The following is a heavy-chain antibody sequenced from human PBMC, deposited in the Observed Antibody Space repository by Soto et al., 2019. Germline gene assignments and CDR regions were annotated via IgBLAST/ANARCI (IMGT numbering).Heavy chain of an antibody. CDR2: IWYDGSKK. D-gene: IGHD4-17*01. CDR1: GFSFSSYG. J-gene: IGHJ4*02. CDR3: ARKDEYGDYAPGGY. Sequence: QVQLVESGGGVVQPGRSLRLSCAASGFSFSSYGMHWVRQAPGKGLEWLAVIWYDGSKKYYADSVKGRFTVSRDNSENTLYLQRNSLTAEVTAGYYCARKDEYGDYAPGGYWGQGTLGIVSS. V-gene: IGHV3-33*01.